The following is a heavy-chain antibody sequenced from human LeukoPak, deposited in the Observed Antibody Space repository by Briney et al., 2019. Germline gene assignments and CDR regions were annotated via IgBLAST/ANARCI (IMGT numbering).Heavy chain of an antibody. D-gene: IGHD1-26*01. CDR2: ISYDGSNK. J-gene: IGHJ4*02. CDR1: GFTFSSYA. Sequence: GGSLRLSCAASGFTFSSYAMHWVRQAPGKGLEWVAVISYDGSNKYYADSVKGRFTISRDNSKNTLYLQMNSLRAEDTAVYYCACSGSFASVDYWGQGTLVTVSS. V-gene: IGHV3-30*04. CDR3: ACSGSFASVDY.